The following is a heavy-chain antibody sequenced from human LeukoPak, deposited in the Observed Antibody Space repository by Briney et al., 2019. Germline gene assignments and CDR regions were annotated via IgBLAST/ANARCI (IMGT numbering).Heavy chain of an antibody. J-gene: IGHJ4*02. CDR3: ARDLEDGSGSYPDY. CDR1: GFTFSSYA. V-gene: IGHV3-23*01. CDR2: ISGRGGST. D-gene: IGHD3-10*01. Sequence: GGSLRLSCAASGFTFSSYATSWVRQAPGKGLEWVSAISGRGGSTYYADSVKGRFTISRDSSKNTLYLQMNSLRAEDTAVYYCARDLEDGSGSYPDYWGQGTLVTVSS.